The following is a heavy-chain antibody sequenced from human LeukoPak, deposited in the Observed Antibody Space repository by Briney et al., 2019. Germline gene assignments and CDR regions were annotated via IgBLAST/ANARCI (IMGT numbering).Heavy chain of an antibody. D-gene: IGHD4-11*01. CDR1: GFTFSNFA. V-gene: IGHV3-23*01. CDR2: IMDTGLGT. CDR3: AKDSGHPYSHYFIDS. J-gene: IGHJ4*02. Sequence: GGSLRLSCAASGFTFSNFAMTWVRQGPGKGLEWVSTIMDTGLGTYYSDSVKGRFTISRDSSKNTLFLQMNSLRAEDTAVYYCAKDSGHPYSHYFIDSWGQGILVTVSS.